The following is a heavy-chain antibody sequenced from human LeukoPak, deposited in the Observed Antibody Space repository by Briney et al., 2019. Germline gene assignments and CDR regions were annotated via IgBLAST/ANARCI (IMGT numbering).Heavy chain of an antibody. CDR1: VGSFSSGGYY. CDR2: IYYSGST. D-gene: IGHD2/OR15-2a*01. J-gene: IGHJ4*02. V-gene: IGHV4-31*03. Sequence: SQTLSLTCTVSVGSFSSGGYYWSWIRQHPGKGLEWIGYIYYSGSTYYNPSLKSRVTISVDTSKNQFSLKLSSVTAADTAVYYCARAPTKAPLYYFDYWGQGTLVTVSS. CDR3: ARAPTKAPLYYFDY.